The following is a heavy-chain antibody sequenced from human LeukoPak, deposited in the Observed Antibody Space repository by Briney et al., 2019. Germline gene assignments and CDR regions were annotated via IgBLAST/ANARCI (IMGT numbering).Heavy chain of an antibody. CDR1: GYTFTSYG. CDR3: ARVGTIFGVVIMGTQVWFDP. Sequence: GASVKVSCKASGYTFTSYGISWVRQAPGQGLEWMGWISAYNGNTNYAQKLQGRVTMTTDTSTSTAYMELRSLRSDDTAVYYCARVGTIFGVVIMGTQVWFDPWGQGTLVTVSS. D-gene: IGHD3-3*01. CDR2: ISAYNGNT. J-gene: IGHJ5*02. V-gene: IGHV1-18*01.